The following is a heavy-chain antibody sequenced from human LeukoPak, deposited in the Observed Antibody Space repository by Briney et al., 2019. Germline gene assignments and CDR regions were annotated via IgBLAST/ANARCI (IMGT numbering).Heavy chain of an antibody. V-gene: IGHV4-31*03. CDR2: IYYSESI. CDR1: GFSISSGGYY. J-gene: IGHJ3*02. D-gene: IGHD3-16*02. Sequence: KASETLSLTCTVSGFSISSGGYYWSWLRQHPGKGLEWIVYIYYSESIYYNPSLKSRVTISGDTSKNQFSLKLSSVTAADTAVYYCARGGESIRWGELSPFAAFDIWGQGTMGTVSS. CDR3: ARGGESIRWGELSPFAAFDI.